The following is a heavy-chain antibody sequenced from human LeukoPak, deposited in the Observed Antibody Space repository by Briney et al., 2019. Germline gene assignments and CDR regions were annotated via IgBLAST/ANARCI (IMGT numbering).Heavy chain of an antibody. CDR2: IKQDGSEK. J-gene: IGHJ6*04. CDR1: GLTFSSYW. V-gene: IGHV3-7*03. D-gene: IGHD5-18*01. CDR3: ARDGGSVDTVYGMDV. Sequence: GGSLRLSCAASGLTFSSYWMSWVRQAPGKGLEWVANIKQDGSEKYYVDSVKGRFTISRDNAKNSLYLQMNSLRAEDTAVYYCARDGGSVDTVYGMDVWGKGTTVTVSS.